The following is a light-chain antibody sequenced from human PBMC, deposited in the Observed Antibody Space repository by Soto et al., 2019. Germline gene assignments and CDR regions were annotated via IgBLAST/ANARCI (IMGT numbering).Light chain of an antibody. CDR3: QQRRNWPLT. CDR1: QSVSSY. J-gene: IGKJ4*01. V-gene: IGKV3-11*01. Sequence: EIVWAHSPATLSLSPGERATLSCRASQSVSSYLAWYQQKPGQAPRLLIYDASNRATGIPARFSGSGSGTDFTLTISSLEPEDFAVYYCQQRRNWPLTFGGGTKADIK. CDR2: DAS.